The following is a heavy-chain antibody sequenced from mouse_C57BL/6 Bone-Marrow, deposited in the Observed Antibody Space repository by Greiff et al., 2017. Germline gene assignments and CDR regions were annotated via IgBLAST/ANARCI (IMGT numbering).Heavy chain of an antibody. CDR1: GFNIKNTY. V-gene: IGHV14-3*01. D-gene: IGHD2-3*01. J-gene: IGHJ3*01. CDR3: AREKDGYLPFAY. Sequence: VQLQQSVAELVRPGASVKLSCTASGFNIKNTYMYWVKQRPEQGLEWIGRIDPANGNTKYTPKFQGKATITADTSSNTAYLQLSSLTSENTAIYYCAREKDGYLPFAYWGQGTLGTVSA. CDR2: IDPANGNT.